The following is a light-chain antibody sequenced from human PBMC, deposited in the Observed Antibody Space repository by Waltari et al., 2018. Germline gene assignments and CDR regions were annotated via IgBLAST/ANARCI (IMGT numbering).Light chain of an antibody. V-gene: IGLV2-14*01. CDR2: EVR. Sequence: QSALSQPASVSGCRGQSISISCRGTSRDVGGANYVFWYQQHPGKAPKLMIFEVRNRPSGISNRFSGSKSGNTASLTISGLQAEDEAIYYCSSYTRSSPLARFGGGTKLTVL. CDR3: SSYTRSSPLAR. CDR1: SRDVGGANY. J-gene: IGLJ2*01.